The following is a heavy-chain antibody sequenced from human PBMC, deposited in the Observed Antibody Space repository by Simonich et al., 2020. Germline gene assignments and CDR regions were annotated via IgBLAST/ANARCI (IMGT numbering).Heavy chain of an antibody. J-gene: IGHJ4*02. Sequence: QVQLGESGGGVVQPGRSLRLSCAASGFTFSCYAMHWVGQAPGKGLEGVAVISYDGNNKYYADSVKGRFTISRDNSKNTLYLQMNSLRAEDTAVYYCARANFDYWGQGTLVTVSS. CDR3: ARANFDY. V-gene: IGHV3-30*07. CDR2: ISYDGNNK. CDR1: GFTFSCYA.